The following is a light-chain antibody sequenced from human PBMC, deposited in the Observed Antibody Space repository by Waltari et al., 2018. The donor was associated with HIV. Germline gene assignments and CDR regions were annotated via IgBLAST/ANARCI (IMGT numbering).Light chain of an antibody. CDR3: QAWDSGCVV. CDR2: QDS. V-gene: IGLV3-1*01. J-gene: IGLJ2*01. Sequence: SYELTQPPSVSVSPGQTATITCSGDKLGDKYACWYQQKPGQSPVLVIYQDSKRPLGIPERFSGSNSGNTATLTISGTQAMDEADYYCQAWDSGCVVFGGGTKLTVL. CDR1: KLGDKY.